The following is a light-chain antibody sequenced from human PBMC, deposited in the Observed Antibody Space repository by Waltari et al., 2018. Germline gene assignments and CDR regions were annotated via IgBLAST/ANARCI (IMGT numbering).Light chain of an antibody. CDR2: GAS. CDR1: QSVLYSSNNKNS. V-gene: IGKV4-1*01. CDR3: QKYLTSSWT. J-gene: IGKJ1*01. Sequence: DIVMTQSPDSLAVSLGERATFNCKSSQSVLYSSNNKNSLAWYQQKPGPPPKLLIYGASTRESGVPERFSGSGSWTDFTLTISSLQAEDVAVYYCQKYLTSSWTFGQGTKVEIK.